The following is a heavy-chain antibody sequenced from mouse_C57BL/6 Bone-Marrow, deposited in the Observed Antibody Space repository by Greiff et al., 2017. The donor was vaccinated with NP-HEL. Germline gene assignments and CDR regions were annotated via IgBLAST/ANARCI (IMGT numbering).Heavy chain of an antibody. CDR3: TTGSSSSWFAY. V-gene: IGHV14-4*01. D-gene: IGHD1-1*01. J-gene: IGHJ3*01. CDR1: GFNIKDDY. Sequence: VQLKQSGAELVRPGASVKLSCTASGFNIKDDYMHWVKQRPEQGLEWIGWIDPENGDTEYASKFQGKATITADTSSNTAYLQLSSLTSKDTAVYYCTTGSSSSWFAYWGQGTLVTVSA. CDR2: IDPENGDT.